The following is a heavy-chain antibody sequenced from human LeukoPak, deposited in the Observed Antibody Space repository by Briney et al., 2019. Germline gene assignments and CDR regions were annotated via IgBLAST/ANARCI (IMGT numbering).Heavy chain of an antibody. Sequence: NSGGSLRLSCAASGFTFSSYSMNWVRQAPGQGLEWVSSISSSSSYIYYAGSLKGRFTISRDNAKNSLYLQMNSLRAEDTAVYYCARDNHVVVVAASAPRYYYGMDVWGQGTTVTVSS. CDR2: ISSSSSYI. CDR3: ARDNHVVVVAASAPRYYYGMDV. V-gene: IGHV3-21*01. J-gene: IGHJ6*02. D-gene: IGHD2-15*01. CDR1: GFTFSSYS.